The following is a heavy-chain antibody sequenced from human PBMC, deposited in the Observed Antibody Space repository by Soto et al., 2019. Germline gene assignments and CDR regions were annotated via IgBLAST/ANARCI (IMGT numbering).Heavy chain of an antibody. CDR2: IYWDDDE. CDR3: AHRPPGDAFDI. V-gene: IGHV2-5*02. CDR1: GFSLSTSGEG. J-gene: IGHJ3*02. Sequence: QITLKESGPTLVKPTQTLTLTCTFSGFSLSTSGEGVGWIRQPPGKALEWLALIYWDDDESYRPSLKSRFTITKDTSKNQVVLTMTNMDPVDTATYYCAHRPPGDAFDIWGQGTMVTVSS.